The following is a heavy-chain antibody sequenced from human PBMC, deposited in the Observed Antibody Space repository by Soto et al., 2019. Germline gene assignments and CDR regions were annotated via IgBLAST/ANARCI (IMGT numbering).Heavy chain of an antibody. CDR3: ARLQRPYYYDSSGYIRFDP. Sequence: SVKVSCKASGGTFSSYAISWVRQAPGQGLEWMGGIIPIFSTANYAQKFQGRVTITADESTSTAYMELSSLRSEDTAVYYCARLQRPYYYDSSGYIRFDPWGQGTPVTVSS. D-gene: IGHD3-22*01. V-gene: IGHV1-69*13. CDR2: IIPIFSTA. CDR1: GGTFSSYA. J-gene: IGHJ5*02.